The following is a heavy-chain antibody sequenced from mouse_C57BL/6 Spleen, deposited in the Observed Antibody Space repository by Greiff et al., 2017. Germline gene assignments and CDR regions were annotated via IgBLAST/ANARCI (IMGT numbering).Heavy chain of an antibody. D-gene: IGHD2-4*01. Sequence: GLVQPKGSLKLSCAASGFSFNTYAMNWVRQAPGKGLEWVARIRSKSNNYATYYADSVKDRFTISRDDSESMLYLQMNNLKTEDTAMYYCVRLGITTRYYAMDYWGQGTSVTVSS. CDR3: VRLGITTRYYAMDY. CDR2: IRSKSNNYAT. J-gene: IGHJ4*01. V-gene: IGHV10-1*01. CDR1: GFSFNTYA.